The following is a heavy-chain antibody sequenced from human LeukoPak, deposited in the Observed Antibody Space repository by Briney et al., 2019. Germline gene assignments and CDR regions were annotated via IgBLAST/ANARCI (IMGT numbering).Heavy chain of an antibody. Sequence: GASVKVSCKASGYTFTSYDINWVRQATGQGLEWMGIINPSGGSTSYAQKFQGRVTMTRDTSTSTVYMELSSLRSEDTAVYYCARGPPIRGYRYGYDTGYYYSYSMDVWGKGTTVTISS. D-gene: IGHD5-18*01. V-gene: IGHV1-46*01. J-gene: IGHJ6*03. CDR3: ARGPPIRGYRYGYDTGYYYSYSMDV. CDR2: INPSGGST. CDR1: GYTFTSYD.